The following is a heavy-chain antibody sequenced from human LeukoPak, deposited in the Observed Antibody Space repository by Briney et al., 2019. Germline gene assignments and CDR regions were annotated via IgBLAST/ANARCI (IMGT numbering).Heavy chain of an antibody. CDR1: GYTFTDYD. V-gene: IGHV1-8*03. D-gene: IGHD4-17*01. Sequence: ASVKVSCKTSGYTFTDYDIHWVRQAPGQGLEWMGWINPNSANTNYAQKLQGRVTFTRDTSSGIVYMELSGLTSEDAAVYFCARGDFGETNTAFDIWGQGTLVAVSS. J-gene: IGHJ3*02. CDR2: INPNSANT. CDR3: ARGDFGETNTAFDI.